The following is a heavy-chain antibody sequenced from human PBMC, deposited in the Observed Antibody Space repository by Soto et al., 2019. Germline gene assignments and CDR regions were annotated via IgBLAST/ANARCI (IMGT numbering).Heavy chain of an antibody. CDR2: IYYSGST. J-gene: IGHJ5*02. Sequence: QLQLQESGPGLVKPSETLSLTCTVSGGSISSSSYYWGWIRQPPGKGLEWIGSIYYSGSTYYNPSLKSRVTISVDTSKNQFSLKLSSVTAADTAVYYCAVGDIVLVPAAMPDWFDPWGQGTLVTVSS. D-gene: IGHD2-2*01. V-gene: IGHV4-39*01. CDR1: GGSISSSSYY. CDR3: AVGDIVLVPAAMPDWFDP.